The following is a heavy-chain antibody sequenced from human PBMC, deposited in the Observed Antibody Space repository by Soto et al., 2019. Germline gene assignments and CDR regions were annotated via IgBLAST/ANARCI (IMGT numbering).Heavy chain of an antibody. CDR3: ARQGSWPYYYYGLDV. J-gene: IGHJ6*02. D-gene: IGHD1-26*01. V-gene: IGHV1-18*01. CDR1: GYTFTTSG. CDR2: ISTYNGDT. Sequence: GASVKVSCKASGYTFTTSGISWVRQAPGQRLEWMGWISTYNGDTNSAQKFQGRVTMTADTSTGTAYMELMSLKSDDTAVYYCARQGSWPYYYYGLDVWGQGTTVTVSS.